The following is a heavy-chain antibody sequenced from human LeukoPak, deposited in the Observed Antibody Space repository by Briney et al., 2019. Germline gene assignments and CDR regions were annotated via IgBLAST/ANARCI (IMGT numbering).Heavy chain of an antibody. CDR1: TDSITTYY. CDR3: ARDPPGSGSYLDY. Sequence: SETLSLTCTVPTDSITTYYWTWVRQPPGKGLEYIGYVYCTGSTNYTPSLKSRVTISLDTSKNQFSLKLTSVTAADTAVYYCARDPPGSGSYLDYWGQGTLVTVSS. D-gene: IGHD3-10*01. CDR2: VYCTGST. J-gene: IGHJ4*02. V-gene: IGHV4-59*01.